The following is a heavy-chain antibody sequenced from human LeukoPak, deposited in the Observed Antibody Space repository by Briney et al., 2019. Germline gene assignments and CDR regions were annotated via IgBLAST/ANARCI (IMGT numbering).Heavy chain of an antibody. Sequence: PSETLSLTCTVSGGSISSSSYYWGWIRQPPGKGLEWIGSIYYSGSTYYNPSLKSRVTISVDTSKNQFSLKLSSVTAADTAVYYCARDLPSYYYDSSGYSQYNWFDPWGQGTLVTVSS. CDR2: IYYSGST. V-gene: IGHV4-39*07. CDR1: GGSISSSSYY. J-gene: IGHJ5*02. D-gene: IGHD3-22*01. CDR3: ARDLPSYYYDSSGYSQYNWFDP.